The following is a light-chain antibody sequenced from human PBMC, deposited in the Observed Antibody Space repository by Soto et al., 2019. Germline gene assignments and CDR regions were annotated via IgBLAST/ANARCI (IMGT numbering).Light chain of an antibody. Sequence: QSVLTQPASVSGSPGQSITISCTGTSSDVGGYNYVSWYQQHPGKAPKLMIYEVSNRPSGVSNRFSGSKSGNTASLTISGLQAEDEAVYYCSSYTSSDYVFGTGTKLTVL. V-gene: IGLV2-14*01. CDR2: EVS. CDR1: SSDVGGYNY. J-gene: IGLJ1*01. CDR3: SSYTSSDYV.